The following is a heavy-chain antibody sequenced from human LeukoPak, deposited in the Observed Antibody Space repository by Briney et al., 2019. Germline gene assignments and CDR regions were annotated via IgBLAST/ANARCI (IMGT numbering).Heavy chain of an antibody. D-gene: IGHD5-24*01. CDR3: ARGRDGHDY. V-gene: IGHV4-59*01. J-gene: IGHJ4*02. CDR1: GGSISSYY. Sequence: SDTLSLTCTVSGGSISSYYWSWIRQPPGKGLEWIGCVYYSGSTNYNPSLKSRVTISVDTSKDQLSLKVSSVTAADTAVYYCARGRDGHDYWGQGTLVTVSS. CDR2: VYYSGST.